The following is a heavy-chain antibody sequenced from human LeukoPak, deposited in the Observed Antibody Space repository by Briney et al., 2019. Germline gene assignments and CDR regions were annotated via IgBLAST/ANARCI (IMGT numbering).Heavy chain of an antibody. CDR3: ARNRDVITTILNNWFDP. D-gene: IGHD3-16*02. V-gene: IGHV1-69*06. Sequence: GASVKVSCKASGYTFTSYGISWVRQAPGQGLEWMGGIIPIFGTANYAQKFQGRVTITADKSTSTAYMELSSLRSEDTAVYYCARNRDVITTILNNWFDPWGQGTLVTVSS. CDR1: GYTFTSYG. J-gene: IGHJ5*02. CDR2: IIPIFGTA.